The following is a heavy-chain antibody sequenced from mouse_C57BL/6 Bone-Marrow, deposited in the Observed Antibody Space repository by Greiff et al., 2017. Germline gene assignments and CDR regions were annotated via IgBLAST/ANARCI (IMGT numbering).Heavy chain of an antibody. CDR3: ARIADGYNWYFDV. V-gene: IGHV14-3*01. Sequence: EVKLVESVAELVRPGASVKLSCTASGFNIKNTYMHWVKQRPEQGMEWIGRIDPANGNTKYAPKFQGKATITADTSSNTAYLQLSSLTSEDTAIYYCARIADGYNWYFDVWGTGTTVTVSS. D-gene: IGHD2-3*01. J-gene: IGHJ1*03. CDR2: IDPANGNT. CDR1: GFNIKNTY.